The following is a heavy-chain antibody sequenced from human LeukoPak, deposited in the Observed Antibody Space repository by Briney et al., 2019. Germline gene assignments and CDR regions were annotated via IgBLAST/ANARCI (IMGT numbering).Heavy chain of an antibody. CDR1: GGSINYY. V-gene: IGHV4-59*01. Sequence: SETLSLTCTVSGGSINYYWSWIRQSPGKGLEWIGYITSSGYTNYNPSLRSRVTISLDTSKMQFSLRLSSVTAADTAVYFCARVSAADAFDIWGQGTMVTVSS. CDR3: ARVSAADAFDI. J-gene: IGHJ3*02. CDR2: ITSSGYT.